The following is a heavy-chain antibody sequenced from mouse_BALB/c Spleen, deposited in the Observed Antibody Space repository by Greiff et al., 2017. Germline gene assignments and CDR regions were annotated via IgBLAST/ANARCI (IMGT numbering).Heavy chain of an antibody. V-gene: IGHV5-17*02. Sequence: EVKVVESGGGLVQPGGSRKLSCAASGFTFSSFGMHWVRQAPEKGLEWVAYISSGSSTIYYADTVKGRFTISRDNPKNTLFLQMTSLRSEDTAMYYCARDYYGYGGAWFAYWGQGTLVTVSA. CDR3: ARDYYGYGGAWFAY. J-gene: IGHJ3*01. D-gene: IGHD2-2*01. CDR2: ISSGSSTI. CDR1: GFTFSSFG.